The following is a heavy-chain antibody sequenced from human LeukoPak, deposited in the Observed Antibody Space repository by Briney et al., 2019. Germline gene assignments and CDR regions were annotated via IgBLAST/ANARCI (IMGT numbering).Heavy chain of an antibody. Sequence: QAGRSLRLSCAASGFTFSSYAMHWVRQAPGKGLEWVAVISYDGSNKYYADSVKGRFTISRDNAKNSLYLQMNSLRAEDTAVYYCARSRLWFGELFSAFDYWGQGTLVTVSS. CDR2: ISYDGSNK. D-gene: IGHD3-10*01. CDR3: ARSRLWFGELFSAFDY. CDR1: GFTFSSYA. V-gene: IGHV3-30*04. J-gene: IGHJ4*02.